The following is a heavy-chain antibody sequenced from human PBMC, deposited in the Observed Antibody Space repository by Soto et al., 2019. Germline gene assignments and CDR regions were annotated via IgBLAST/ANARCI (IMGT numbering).Heavy chain of an antibody. D-gene: IGHD3-22*01. CDR3: ARADNSGYLNWFDP. CDR1: GFTFSDYY. Sequence: QVQLVESGGGLVKPGGSLRLSCAASGFTFSDYYMSWIRQAPGKGLEWISCINSRSTYTNYADSMKGRFTVSRDNAKNSLYLQMNSLTADDTAFYYCARADNSGYLNWFDPWGQGTLVTVSS. CDR2: INSRSTYT. V-gene: IGHV3-11*06. J-gene: IGHJ5*02.